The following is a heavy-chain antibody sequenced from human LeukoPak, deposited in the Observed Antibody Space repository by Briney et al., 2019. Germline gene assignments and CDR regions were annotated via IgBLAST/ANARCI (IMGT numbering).Heavy chain of an antibody. CDR2: INPSGGST. CDR1: GYTFTSYY. CDR3: ARLLTGFGGVIPYDY. J-gene: IGHJ4*02. D-gene: IGHD3-16*02. Sequence: GASVKVSCKASGYTFTSYYMHWVRQAPGQGLEWMGIINPSGGSTSYAQKFQGRVTITADKSTGTAYMELSSLRSEDTAVYYCARLLTGFGGVIPYDYWGQGTLVTVSS. V-gene: IGHV1-46*01.